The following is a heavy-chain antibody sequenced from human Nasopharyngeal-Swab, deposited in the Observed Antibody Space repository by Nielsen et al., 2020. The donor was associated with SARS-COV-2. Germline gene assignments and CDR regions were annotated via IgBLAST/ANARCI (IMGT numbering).Heavy chain of an antibody. D-gene: IGHD3-16*02. J-gene: IGHJ4*02. CDR1: GFTFSSYS. Sequence: GESLKISCAASGFTFSSYSMNWVRQAPGEGLEWVSYISSSGSTIYYADSVKGRFTISRDNAKNSLYLQMNSLRAEDTAVYYCARGVITFGGVIVPFDYWGQGTLVTVSS. V-gene: IGHV3-48*04. CDR3: ARGVITFGGVIVPFDY. CDR2: ISSSGSTI.